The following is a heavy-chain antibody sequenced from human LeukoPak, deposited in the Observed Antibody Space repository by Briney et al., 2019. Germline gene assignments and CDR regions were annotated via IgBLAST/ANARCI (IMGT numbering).Heavy chain of an antibody. J-gene: IGHJ5*02. Sequence: SETLSLTCTVSGGSISTTTYYWAWIRQPPGKGLEWIGNIYYSGDTYYNPSLKSRVAMSVDPSKNQFSLKMSSVTAADTAVYYCASVGPTGDWFDPWGQGTLVSVSS. CDR3: ASVGPTGDWFDP. CDR1: GGSISTTTYY. V-gene: IGHV4-39*01. D-gene: IGHD1-26*01. CDR2: IYYSGDT.